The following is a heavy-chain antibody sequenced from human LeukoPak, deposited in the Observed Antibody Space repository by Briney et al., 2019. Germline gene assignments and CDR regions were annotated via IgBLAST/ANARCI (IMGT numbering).Heavy chain of an antibody. V-gene: IGHV3-23*01. CDR3: AKTLCGGDCYFYAEYFQH. Sequence: PGGSLRLSCAASGFTFSIYAMSWVRQAPGKGLEWVSAISDSGGSAYYADSVKGRFTISRDNSKNTLYLQMNSLRAEDTAVYYCAKTLCGGDCYFYAEYFQHWGQGTLVTVSS. J-gene: IGHJ1*01. CDR2: ISDSGGSA. D-gene: IGHD2-21*02. CDR1: GFTFSIYA.